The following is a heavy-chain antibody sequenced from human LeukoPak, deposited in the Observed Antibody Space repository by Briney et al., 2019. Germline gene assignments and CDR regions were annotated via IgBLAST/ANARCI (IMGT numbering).Heavy chain of an antibody. CDR3: ARQQISFFGVVQNWFDP. CDR2: INHSGSA. D-gene: IGHD3-3*01. CDR1: GASFSGYY. V-gene: IGHV4-34*01. Sequence: SETLSLTCAVYGASFSGYYWSWIRQPPGKGLEWIGEINHSGSANYNPSLKSRVTISIDTSKNQFFLTLRSVTAADTAVYYCARQQISFFGVVQNWFDPWGQGTLVTVSS. J-gene: IGHJ5*02.